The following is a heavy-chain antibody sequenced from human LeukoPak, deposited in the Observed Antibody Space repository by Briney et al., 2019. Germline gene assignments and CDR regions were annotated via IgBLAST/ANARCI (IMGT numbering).Heavy chain of an antibody. CDR2: ISGSGGNT. CDR1: GFTFSSYA. D-gene: IGHD1-7*01. CDR3: AKDITRTTRFDY. J-gene: IGHJ4*02. Sequence: GGSLRLSCAASGFTFSSYAMSWVRQAPGKGLEWVSGISGSGGNTYYADSVKGRFTISRDSSKNTLYLQIDSLRAEDTAVYYCAKDITRTTRFDYCGQGTLVTVSS. V-gene: IGHV3-23*01.